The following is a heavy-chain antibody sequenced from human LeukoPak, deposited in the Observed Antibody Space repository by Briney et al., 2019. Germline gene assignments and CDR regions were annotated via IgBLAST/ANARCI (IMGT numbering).Heavy chain of an antibody. J-gene: IGHJ4*02. V-gene: IGHV3-30*02. CDR1: GFTVSSNY. CDR2: IRYDGSNK. CDR3: AKDSGDRSGRTDYFDS. Sequence: GGSLRLSCAASGFTVSSNYMSWVRQAPGKGLEWVAFIRYDGSNKYYADSVKGRFTVSRDNIKRSLYLQMNSLRTEDTAFYYCAKDSGDRSGRTDYFDSWGQGTLVTVSS. D-gene: IGHD6-19*01.